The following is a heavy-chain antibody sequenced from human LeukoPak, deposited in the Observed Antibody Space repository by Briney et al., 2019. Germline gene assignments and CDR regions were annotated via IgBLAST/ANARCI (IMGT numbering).Heavy chain of an antibody. CDR1: GYTLTELS. J-gene: IGHJ3*02. CDR2: INPNSGGT. CDR3: ARSPLFTGTGVFDI. D-gene: IGHD2-8*02. V-gene: IGHV1-2*02. Sequence: ASVKVSCKVSGYTLTELSMHWVRQAPGQGLEWMGWINPNSGGTNYAQKFQGRVTMTRDTSISTAYMELSRLRSDDTAVYYCARSPLFTGTGVFDIWGQGTMVTVSS.